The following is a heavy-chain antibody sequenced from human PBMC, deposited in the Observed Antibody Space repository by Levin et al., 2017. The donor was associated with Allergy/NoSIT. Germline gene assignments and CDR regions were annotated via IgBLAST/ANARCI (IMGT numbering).Heavy chain of an antibody. CDR1: GFTFSSYA. CDR3: ARDFYSSGWYVRYYYYYGMDV. Sequence: GESLKISCAASGFTFSSYAMHWVRQAPGKGLEWVAVISYDGSNKYYADSVKGRFTISRDNSKNTLYLQMNSLRAEDTAVYYCARDFYSSGWYVRYYYYYGMDVWGQGTTVTVSS. D-gene: IGHD6-19*01. J-gene: IGHJ6*02. CDR2: ISYDGSNK. V-gene: IGHV3-30*04.